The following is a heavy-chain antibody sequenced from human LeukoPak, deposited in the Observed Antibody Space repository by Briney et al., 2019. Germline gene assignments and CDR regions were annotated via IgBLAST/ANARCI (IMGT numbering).Heavy chain of an antibody. Sequence: GGSLRLSCAASGFTFDDYAMHWVRQAPGKGLEWVSLISGDGGSTYYADSVKGRSTISRDNSKNSLYLQMNSLRTEDTALYYCAKDLTVLDCSNYFDYWGQGTLVTVSS. CDR1: GFTFDDYA. D-gene: IGHD3/OR15-3a*01. J-gene: IGHJ4*02. CDR3: AKDLTVLDCSNYFDY. CDR2: ISGDGGST. V-gene: IGHV3-43*02.